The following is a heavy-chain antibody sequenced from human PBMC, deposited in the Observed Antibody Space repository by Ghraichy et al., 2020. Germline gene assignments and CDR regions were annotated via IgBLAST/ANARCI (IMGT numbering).Heavy chain of an antibody. CDR2: IYYSGST. J-gene: IGHJ2*01. V-gene: IGHV4-39*01. CDR1: GGSISSSSYY. Sequence: SETLSLTCTVSGGSISSSSYYWGWIRQPPGKGLEWIGSIYYSGSTYYNPSLKSRVTISVDTSKNQFSLKLSPVTAADTAVYYCARLPYSGSYLDWYFDLWGRGTLVTVSS. CDR3: ARLPYSGSYLDWYFDL. D-gene: IGHD1-26*01.